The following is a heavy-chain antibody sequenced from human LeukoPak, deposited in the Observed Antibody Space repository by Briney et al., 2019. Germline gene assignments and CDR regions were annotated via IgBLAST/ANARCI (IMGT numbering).Heavy chain of an antibody. J-gene: IGHJ6*03. V-gene: IGHV3-23*01. CDR1: GFTFSSYA. Sequence: GGSLRLSCAASGFTFSSYAMSWVRQAPGKGLEWVSTISGSGDSTYYADSVKGRFTISRDNSKNTLYLQMNSLRAEDTAVYYCTKPFNTDYSNFYYMDVWGIGTPVTVSS. CDR2: ISGSGDST. D-gene: IGHD4-11*01. CDR3: TKPFNTDYSNFYYMDV.